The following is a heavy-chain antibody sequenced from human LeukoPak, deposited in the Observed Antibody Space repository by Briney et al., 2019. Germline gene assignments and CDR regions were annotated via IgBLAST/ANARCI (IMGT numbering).Heavy chain of an antibody. CDR1: GYSISSGYY. J-gene: IGHJ6*03. CDR3: ARVGPDVDTAMVTSLSYYYYYMDV. V-gene: IGHV4-38-2*02. D-gene: IGHD5-18*01. CDR2: IYHSGST. Sequence: PSETLSLTCTVSGYSISSGYYWGWIRQPPGKGLEWIGSIYHSGSTYYNPSLKSRVTISVDTSKNQFSLKLSSVTAADTAVYYCARVGPDVDTAMVTSLSYYYYYMDVWGKGTTVTVSS.